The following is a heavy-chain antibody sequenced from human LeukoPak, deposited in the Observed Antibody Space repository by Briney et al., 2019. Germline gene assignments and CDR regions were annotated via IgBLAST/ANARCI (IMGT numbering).Heavy chain of an antibody. Sequence: GGSLRLSCAASGFTFSSYAMDWVRQAPGKGLEWVAVISYDGSNKYYADSVKGRFTISRDNSKNTLYLQMNSLRAEDTAVYYCAKIRYGTGWYYDYWGQGTLVTVSS. CDR1: GFTFSSYA. CDR3: AKIRYGTGWYYDY. CDR2: ISYDGSNK. D-gene: IGHD6-19*01. V-gene: IGHV3-30-3*01. J-gene: IGHJ4*02.